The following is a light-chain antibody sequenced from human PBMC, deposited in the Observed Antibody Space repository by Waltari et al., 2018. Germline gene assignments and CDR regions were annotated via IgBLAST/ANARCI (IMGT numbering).Light chain of an antibody. CDR2: QDV. CDR3: QTWDSSVV. J-gene: IGLJ2*01. V-gene: IGLV3-1*01. CDR1: TLGAKY. Sequence: SYELTQPPSVSVSPGQTATITCPRATLGAKYVSWYQPRPGQSPMLVIYQDVKRPSGIPERFSGANSGDTATLTISGTQAMDEADYYCQTWDSSVVFGGGTKLTVL.